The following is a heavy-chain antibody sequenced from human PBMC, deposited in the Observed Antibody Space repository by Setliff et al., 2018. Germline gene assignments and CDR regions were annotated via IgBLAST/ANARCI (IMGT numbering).Heavy chain of an antibody. J-gene: IGHJ6*02. Sequence: SETLSLTCTVSGGASVSRGSYYWSWIRQPAGEGLEWIGLIYKTGNTYYNPSLKSRVTISIDASENQFSLKLRSVTAADTAVYYCARLSWDGLRYHGLDVWGQGTTVTSP. V-gene: IGHV4-61*10. D-gene: IGHD3-10*01. CDR2: IYKTGNT. CDR1: GGASVSRGSYY. CDR3: ARLSWDGLRYHGLDV.